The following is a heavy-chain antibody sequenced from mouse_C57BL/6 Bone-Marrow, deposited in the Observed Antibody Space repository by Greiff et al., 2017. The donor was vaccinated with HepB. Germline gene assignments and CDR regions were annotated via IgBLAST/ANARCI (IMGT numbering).Heavy chain of an antibody. Sequence: EVKVEESGGGLVKPGGSLKLSCAASGFTFSSYAMSWVRQTPEKRLEWVATISDGGSYTYYPDNVKGRFTISRDNAKNNLYLQMSHLKSEDTAMYYCARDRGGLLWSYAMDYWGQGTSVTVSS. V-gene: IGHV5-4*01. CDR1: GFTFSSYA. D-gene: IGHD2-10*01. CDR2: ISDGGSYT. J-gene: IGHJ4*01. CDR3: ARDRGGLLWSYAMDY.